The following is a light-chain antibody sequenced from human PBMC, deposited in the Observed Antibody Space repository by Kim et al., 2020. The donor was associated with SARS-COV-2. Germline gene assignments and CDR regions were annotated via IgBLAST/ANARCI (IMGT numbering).Light chain of an antibody. V-gene: IGKV1-27*01. CDR1: QGISNY. CDR2: AAS. CDR3: QTAGLT. J-gene: IGKJ4*01. Sequence: DIQMTQSPSSLSASVGDRVTITCRASQGISNYLAWYQQKPGKVPKLLIYAASALQSGVPSRFSGSGSGTDFTLTISSLQPEDVATYYCQTAGLTFGGGTKVDIK.